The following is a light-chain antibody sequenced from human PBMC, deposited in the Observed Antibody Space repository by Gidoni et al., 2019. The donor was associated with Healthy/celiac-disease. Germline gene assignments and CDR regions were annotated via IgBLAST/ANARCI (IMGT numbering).Light chain of an antibody. V-gene: IGLV1-40*01. J-gene: IGLJ2*01. CDR1: SPNIGAGYD. CDR2: GNS. CDR3: QSYDSSLSWV. Sequence: QSVLTQPPSVSGAPGQRVTISCTGSSPNIGAGYDVHWYHQLPGTAPKLLIYGNSNRPSGVPDRFSGSKSGTSASLAITGLQAEDEADYYCQSYDSSLSWVFGGGTKLTVL.